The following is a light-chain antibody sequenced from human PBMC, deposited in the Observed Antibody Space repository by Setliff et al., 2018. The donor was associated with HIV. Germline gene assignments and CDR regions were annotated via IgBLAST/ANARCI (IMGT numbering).Light chain of an antibody. Sequence: EIVLTQSPGTLSLSPGERATLSCRASQSVSSSYLAWHQQKPGQAPRLLIYGASSRATGIPDRFSGSGSGTDFTLTISRLEPEDFAVYYCQQYGSSPPQTFGPGTKVDIK. CDR2: GAS. J-gene: IGKJ3*01. CDR3: QQYGSSPPQT. CDR1: QSVSSSY. V-gene: IGKV3-20*01.